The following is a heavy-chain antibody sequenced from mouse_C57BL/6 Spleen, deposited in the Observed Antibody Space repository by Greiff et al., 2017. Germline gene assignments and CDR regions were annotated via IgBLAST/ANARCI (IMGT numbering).Heavy chain of an antibody. CDR2: IDPDDSYA. D-gene: IGHD2-5*01. CDR1: GYTFTSYW. V-gene: IGHV1-69*01. J-gene: IGHJ4*01. Sequence: QVQLQQPGAELVMPGASVKLSCKASGYTFTSYWMHWVKQRPGQGLEWIGAIDPDDSYANYNQKFKGKSTLTVDKSSSTAYMQLRSLTSEDSAVYYCARAGSNGAMDYWGQGTSVTVSS. CDR3: ARAGSNGAMDY.